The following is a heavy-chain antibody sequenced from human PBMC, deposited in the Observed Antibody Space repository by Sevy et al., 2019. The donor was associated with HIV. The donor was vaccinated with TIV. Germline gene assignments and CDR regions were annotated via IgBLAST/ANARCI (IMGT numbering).Heavy chain of an antibody. D-gene: IGHD4-17*01. CDR1: GHIFTDYY. J-gene: IGHJ6*02. CDR3: ARLTTKPTSDLYGMDV. Sequence: ASVKVSCKASGHIFTDYYIHWVRQAPGQGLEWMAWINSDSGVTNYAQRFQGEVTVTRDTSLNTAYLDLSRLKSNDTAIYFCARLTTKPTSDLYGMDVWGQGTTVTVSS. CDR2: INSDSGVT. V-gene: IGHV1-2*02.